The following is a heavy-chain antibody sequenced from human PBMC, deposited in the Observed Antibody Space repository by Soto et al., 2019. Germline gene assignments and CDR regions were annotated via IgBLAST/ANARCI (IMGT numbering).Heavy chain of an antibody. CDR3: AKGVAVGFHFGSSTDRGFDP. CDR1: GFTFSNYA. J-gene: IGHJ5*02. Sequence: EVQLLESGGVLVQPGGSLRLSCVASGFTFSNYAMSWVRQAPGKGLEWVSIISGSGGTTYHADSVKDRFTISRDNSKNTLFLQMNSLRAEDTAVYYCAKGVAVGFHFGSSTDRGFDPWGQGTLVTVSS. V-gene: IGHV3-23*01. CDR2: ISGSGGTT. D-gene: IGHD6-6*01.